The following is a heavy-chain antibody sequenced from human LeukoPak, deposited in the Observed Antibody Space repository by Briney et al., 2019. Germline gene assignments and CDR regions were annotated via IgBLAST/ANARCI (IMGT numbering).Heavy chain of an antibody. Sequence: QPGGSLRLSCAASGFTFYTYAMNWVRQTPGKGLEWVSAISGSGGSTYYADSVKGRFTISRDNSKNTLYLQMNSLRAEDTAVYYCAKDRVYGDFDYWGQGTLVTVSS. J-gene: IGHJ4*02. CDR2: ISGSGGST. CDR3: AKDRVYGDFDY. CDR1: GFTFYTYA. V-gene: IGHV3-23*01. D-gene: IGHD4-17*01.